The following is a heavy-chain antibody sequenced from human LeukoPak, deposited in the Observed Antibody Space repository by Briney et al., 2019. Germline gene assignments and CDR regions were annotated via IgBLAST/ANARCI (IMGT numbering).Heavy chain of an antibody. J-gene: IGHJ4*02. Sequence: ASVKVSCTGSGYTFTDYYLHWVRQAPGQGLEWVGYINPRDGGTSSPPNFRGRITMTTDASSSTVYMELSRLTADDTAIDYCAREGNGLLSKDLDYWGQGTLVTVS. V-gene: IGHV1-2*02. D-gene: IGHD2-15*01. CDR1: GYTFTDYY. CDR2: INPRDGGT. CDR3: AREGNGLLSKDLDY.